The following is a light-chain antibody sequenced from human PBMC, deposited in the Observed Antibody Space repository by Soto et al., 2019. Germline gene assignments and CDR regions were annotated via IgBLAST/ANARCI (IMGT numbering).Light chain of an antibody. CDR3: SSYTTSDTLV. Sequence: QSVLTQPASVSGSPGQSITISCTGTSSDVGRYNYVSWYLQHPGKAPKLMIFGVTNRPSGVSNRFSGSKSGNTASLTISGLQAEDEADYYCSSYTTSDTLVFGGGTKLTVL. J-gene: IGLJ2*01. CDR1: SSDVGRYNY. CDR2: GVT. V-gene: IGLV2-14*01.